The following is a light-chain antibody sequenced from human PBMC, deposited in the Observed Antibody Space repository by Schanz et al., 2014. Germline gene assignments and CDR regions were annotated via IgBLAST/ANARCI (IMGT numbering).Light chain of an antibody. CDR1: QSVNSRF. CDR2: GAS. Sequence: EIVLTQSPGTLSLSPGERATLSCRASQSVNSRFLAWYQQKPGQAPRLLIYGASTRATGIPARFSGSGSGTEFTLTISRLEPEDSAVYYCQHYGSPPLTFGPGTTVDIK. V-gene: IGKV3-20*01. J-gene: IGKJ3*01. CDR3: QHYGSPPLT.